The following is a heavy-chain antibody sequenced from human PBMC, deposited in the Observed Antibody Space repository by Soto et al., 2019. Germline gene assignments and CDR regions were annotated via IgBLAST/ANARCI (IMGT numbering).Heavy chain of an antibody. D-gene: IGHD3-10*01. CDR3: ARENYYGSGPEVDY. J-gene: IGHJ4*02. V-gene: IGHV3-21*01. Sequence: GGSLRLSCEASGFSFSTYSMHWVRQAPGKGLEWVSSIGRRSDIYYADSVKGRFTISRDNAKNSVSLQMNSLRDEDTAVYYCARENYYGSGPEVDYWGQGTLVTVSS. CDR1: GFSFSTYS. CDR2: IGRRSDI.